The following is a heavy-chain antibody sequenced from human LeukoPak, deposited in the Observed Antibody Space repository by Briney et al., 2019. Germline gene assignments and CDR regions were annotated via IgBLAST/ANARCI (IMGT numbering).Heavy chain of an antibody. V-gene: IGHV3-23*01. CDR3: AKRRSGGSSWYYFDY. J-gene: IGHJ4*02. CDR2: ISGSGGST. CDR1: GFTFSSYW. D-gene: IGHD6-13*01. Sequence: GGSLRLSCAASGFTFSSYWMSWVRQAPGKGLEWVSAISGSGGSTYYADSVKGRFTISRDNSKNTLYLQMNSLRAEDTAVYYCAKRRSGGSSWYYFDYWGQGTLVTVSS.